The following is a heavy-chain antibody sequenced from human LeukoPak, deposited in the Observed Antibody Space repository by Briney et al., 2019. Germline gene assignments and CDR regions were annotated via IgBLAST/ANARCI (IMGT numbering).Heavy chain of an antibody. CDR3: AKEGGRVLPPLDYFDY. CDR1: GFTFSTYG. D-gene: IGHD2-15*01. Sequence: GGSLRLSCASSGFTFSTYGMHWVRQAPGKGLEWVAFIRYDGSNKYYADSVKGRFTISRDNSKNTLYLQMNSLRAEDTAFYYCAKEGGRVLPPLDYFDYWGQGTLVTVSS. J-gene: IGHJ4*02. CDR2: IRYDGSNK. V-gene: IGHV3-30*02.